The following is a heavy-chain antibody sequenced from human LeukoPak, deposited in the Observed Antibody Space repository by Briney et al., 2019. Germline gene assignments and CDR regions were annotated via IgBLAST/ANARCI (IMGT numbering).Heavy chain of an antibody. V-gene: IGHV4-59*08. CDR3: ARAQVGIVGATEFAY. J-gene: IGHJ4*02. D-gene: IGHD1-26*01. CDR1: GGSISSYY. CDR2: IYYSGST. Sequence: PSETLSLTCTVSGGSISSYYWTWMRQPPGKGLEWIGYIYYSGSTKYNPSLKSRVTISVDSSKNHFSLKLSSVTAADTAVYYCARAQVGIVGATEFAYWGQGTLVTVSS.